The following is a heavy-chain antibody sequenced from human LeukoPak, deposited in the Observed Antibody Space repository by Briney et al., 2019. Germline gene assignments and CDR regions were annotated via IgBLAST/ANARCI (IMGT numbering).Heavy chain of an antibody. V-gene: IGHV3-21*01. D-gene: IGHD4-17*01. Sequence: GGSLRPSCAASGFTFSNYAMKWVRQAPGKGLEWVSSISSSSSYIYYADSVKGRFTISRDNAKNSLYLQMNSLRAEDTAVYYCARDLTIYGDYSGDYWGQGTLVTVSS. CDR2: ISSSSSYI. J-gene: IGHJ4*02. CDR3: ARDLTIYGDYSGDY. CDR1: GFTFSNYA.